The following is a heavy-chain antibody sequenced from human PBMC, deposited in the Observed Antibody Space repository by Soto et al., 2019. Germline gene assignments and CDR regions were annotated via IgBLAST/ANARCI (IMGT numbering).Heavy chain of an antibody. CDR1: GDTFSSDT. CDR3: ARYDYGSGFDY. D-gene: IGHD4-17*01. Sequence: GASVKPSCKESGDTFSSDTVGWGRQAPGQGLEWMGRVIPILGIANYAQKFQGRVTITADKSTSTAYMELSSLRSEDTAVYYCARYDYGSGFDYWGQGTLVTVSS. CDR2: VIPILGIA. V-gene: IGHV1-69*02. J-gene: IGHJ4*02.